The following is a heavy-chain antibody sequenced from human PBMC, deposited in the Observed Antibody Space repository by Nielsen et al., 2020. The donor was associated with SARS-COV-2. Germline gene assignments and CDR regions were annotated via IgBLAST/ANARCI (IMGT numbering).Heavy chain of an antibody. CDR1: GFTFSSYE. CDR2: ISSSGSTI. D-gene: IGHD3-22*01. V-gene: IGHV3-48*03. J-gene: IGHJ4*02. CDR3: ARGSGYYDSSGYQPLDY. Sequence: GESLKISCAASGFTFSSYEMNWVRQAPGKGLEWVSYISSSGSTIYYADSVKGRFTISRDNAKNSLYLQMNSLRAEDTAVYYCARGSGYYDSSGYQPLDYWGQGTLVTVSS.